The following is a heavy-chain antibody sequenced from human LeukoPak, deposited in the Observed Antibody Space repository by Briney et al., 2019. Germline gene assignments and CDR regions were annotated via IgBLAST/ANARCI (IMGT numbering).Heavy chain of an antibody. CDR3: AREVPAAAFDY. D-gene: IGHD2-2*01. CDR2: ISSSSSYI. CDR1: GFTFSSYW. J-gene: IGHJ4*02. Sequence: GGSLRLSCAASGFTFSSYWMSWVRQAPGKGLEWVSSISSSSSYIYYADSVKGRFTISRDNAKSSLYLQMNSLRAEDTAVYYCAREVPAAAFDYWGQGTLVTVSS. V-gene: IGHV3-21*01.